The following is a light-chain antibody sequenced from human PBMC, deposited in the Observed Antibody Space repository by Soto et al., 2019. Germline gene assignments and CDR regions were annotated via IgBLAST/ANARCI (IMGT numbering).Light chain of an antibody. Sequence: EIVLTHSPGTLSLSPGERATLSCRASQSVGDTYLAWYQQKPGQAPRLLMYSTSIRATGIPDRFSGSGSGTDFTLTISRLDPEDFAVYYCQHYDRAPMWTFGQGTKVE. CDR3: QHYDRAPMWT. CDR1: QSVGDTY. V-gene: IGKV3-20*01. J-gene: IGKJ1*01. CDR2: STS.